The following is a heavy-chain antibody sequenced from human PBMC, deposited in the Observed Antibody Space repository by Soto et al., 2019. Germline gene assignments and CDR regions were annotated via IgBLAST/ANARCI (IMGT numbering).Heavy chain of an antibody. CDR2: INHSGST. CDR1: GGSFSGYY. Sequence: SETPSLTCAVYGGSFSGYYWSWIRQPPGKGLEWMGEINHSGSTNYNPSLKSRVTISVDTSKNQFSLKLSSVTAADTAVYYCAGPDLSGETAYYYYSGMDVWGQGTTVTV. CDR3: AGPDLSGETAYYYYSGMDV. V-gene: IGHV4-34*01. J-gene: IGHJ6*02. D-gene: IGHD3-10*01.